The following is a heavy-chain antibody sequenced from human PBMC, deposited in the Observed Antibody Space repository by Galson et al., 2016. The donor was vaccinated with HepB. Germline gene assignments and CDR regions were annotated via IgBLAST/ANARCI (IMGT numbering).Heavy chain of an antibody. CDR1: GFTVSNNY. CDR3: ARDPPAVATGTWG. D-gene: IGHD6-13*01. V-gene: IGHV3-53*01. CDR2: IYSGGST. J-gene: IGHJ4*02. Sequence: SLRLSCAASGFTVSNNYMRWVRQAPGKGLEWVSVIYSGGSTYYADSVTGRFTISRDSSKNTLYLQMNSLRAEDTAVYYCARDPPAVATGTWGCGQGTLVTVSS.